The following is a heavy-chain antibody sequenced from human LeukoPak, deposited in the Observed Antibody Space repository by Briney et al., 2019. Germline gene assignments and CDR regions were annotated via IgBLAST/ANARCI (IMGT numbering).Heavy chain of an antibody. J-gene: IGHJ3*02. CDR3: ARDEFTTDAFDI. Sequence: PSETLSLTCTVSGGSISSYYWSWIRLPPGKGLEWIGYLSKSGNTNYSPSLKSRVTISVDTSKNQFSLKLSSVTAADTAVYYCARDEFTTDAFDIWGQGTMVTVSS. V-gene: IGHV4-59*01. D-gene: IGHD3-22*01. CDR2: LSKSGNT. CDR1: GGSISSYY.